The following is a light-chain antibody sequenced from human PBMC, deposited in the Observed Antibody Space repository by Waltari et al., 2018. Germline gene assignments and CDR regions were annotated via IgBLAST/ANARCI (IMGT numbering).Light chain of an antibody. V-gene: IGLV2-18*02. CDR1: SSAVGNYNH. Sequence: QSALTQPPSVSGSPGQSVTISCTGTSSAVGNYNHVSWYQQSPGTAPKLIIYEVTKRPSGVPDRFSGSKSGNTASLTISGLQAEDESDYYCSSSTSSITWVFGGGTKLTVL. J-gene: IGLJ3*02. CDR2: EVT. CDR3: SSSTSSITWV.